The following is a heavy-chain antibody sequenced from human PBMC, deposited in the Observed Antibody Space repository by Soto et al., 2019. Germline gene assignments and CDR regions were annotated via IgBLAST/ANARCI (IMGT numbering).Heavy chain of an antibody. J-gene: IGHJ6*02. CDR1: GGSISSSSYY. CDR2: IYYSGST. V-gene: IGHV4-39*07. Sequence: SETLSLTCTVSGGSISSSSYYWGWIRQPPGKGLEWIGSIYYSGSTYYNPSLKSRVTISVDTSKNQFSLKLSSVTAADTAVYYCARVHLPVYSSGWYCYGMDVWGRGTTVTVSS. CDR3: ARVHLPVYSSGWYCYGMDV. D-gene: IGHD6-19*01.